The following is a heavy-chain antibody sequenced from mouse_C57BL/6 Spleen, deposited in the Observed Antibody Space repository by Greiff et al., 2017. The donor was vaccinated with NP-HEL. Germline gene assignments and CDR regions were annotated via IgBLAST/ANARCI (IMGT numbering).Heavy chain of an antibody. Sequence: EVQLQQSGPELVKPGASVKISCKASGYTFTDYYMNWVKQSHGKSLEWIGDINPNNGGTSYNQKCKGKATLTVDKSSSTAYMELRSLTSEDSAVYYCPRYGNYVVYAMDYWGQGTSVTVSS. CDR3: PRYGNYVVYAMDY. D-gene: IGHD2-1*01. CDR1: GYTFTDYY. V-gene: IGHV1-26*01. J-gene: IGHJ4*01. CDR2: INPNNGGT.